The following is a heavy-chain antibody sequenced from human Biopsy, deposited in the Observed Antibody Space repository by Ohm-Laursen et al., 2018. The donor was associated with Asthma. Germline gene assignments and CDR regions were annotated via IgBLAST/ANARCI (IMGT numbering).Heavy chain of an antibody. CDR3: ANTIGGVAADY. Sequence: SDTLSLTCTVSGGSISSSRYYWGWIRQTPGKGLEWIGSIYYGGNTYYNPSPKSQVTISVDTSKNQFSLKLSSVTATDTAVYYCANTIGGVAADYWGQGTLVTVSS. J-gene: IGHJ4*02. V-gene: IGHV4-39*01. D-gene: IGHD3-16*01. CDR1: GGSISSSRYY. CDR2: IYYGGNT.